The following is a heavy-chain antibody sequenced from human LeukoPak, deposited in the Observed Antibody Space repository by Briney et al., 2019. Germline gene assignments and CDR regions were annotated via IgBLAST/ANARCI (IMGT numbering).Heavy chain of an antibody. CDR3: TRVGYIDEGIDY. Sequence: GGSLRLSCAASGFTFSSYWMNWARQAPGKGLEWVASINHNGNVNYYVDSVKGRFTISRDNAKNSLYLQMNSLRAEDTAIYYCTRVGYIDEGIDYWGQGTLVTVSS. CDR2: INHNGNVN. J-gene: IGHJ4*02. CDR1: GFTFSSYW. D-gene: IGHD5-24*01. V-gene: IGHV3-7*04.